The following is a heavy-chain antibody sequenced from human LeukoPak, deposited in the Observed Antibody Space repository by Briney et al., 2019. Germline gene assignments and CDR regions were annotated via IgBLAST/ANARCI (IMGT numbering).Heavy chain of an antibody. CDR3: ARVGKVTTVIDY. CDR1: GVSISSGDYY. D-gene: IGHD4-11*01. Sequence: SQTLSLTCTGSGVSISSGDYYWSWIRQPPGKGLEWIGYIYHSGITYYNPSLKSRVTISVDRSKNQFSLRLSSVTAADTAVYYCARVGKVTTVIDYWGQGTLVTVSS. J-gene: IGHJ4*02. V-gene: IGHV4-30-2*01. CDR2: IYHSGIT.